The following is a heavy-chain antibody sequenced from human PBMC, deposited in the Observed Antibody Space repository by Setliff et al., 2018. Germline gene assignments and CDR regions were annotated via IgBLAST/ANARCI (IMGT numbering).Heavy chain of an antibody. CDR1: GFTFSNAW. CDR3: TTWPENGGYYYYYYMDV. V-gene: IGHV3-15*01. D-gene: IGHD3-16*01. Sequence: GGSLRLSCAASGFTFSNAWMTWVRQAPGKGLEWVGRIKSKADGGTTDYVAPVKGRFTISRDDSKNTLFLQMNNLKIEDTAVYYCTTWPENGGYYYYYYMDVWGKGITVTVSS. J-gene: IGHJ6*03. CDR2: IKSKADGGTT.